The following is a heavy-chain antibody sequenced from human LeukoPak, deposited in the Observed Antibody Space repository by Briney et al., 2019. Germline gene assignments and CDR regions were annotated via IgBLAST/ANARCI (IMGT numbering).Heavy chain of an antibody. J-gene: IGHJ1*01. V-gene: IGHV3-48*03. Sequence: GGSLRLSCAASGFTFSSYEMNWVRQAPGKGLEWVSYISSSGSTIYYADSVKGRFTISRDNAKNSLYLQMNSLRGEDTAVYYCATTRRLRLDPAPEYFQHWGQGTLVTVSS. CDR1: GFTFSSYE. CDR3: ATTRRLRLDPAPEYFQH. CDR2: ISSSGSTI.